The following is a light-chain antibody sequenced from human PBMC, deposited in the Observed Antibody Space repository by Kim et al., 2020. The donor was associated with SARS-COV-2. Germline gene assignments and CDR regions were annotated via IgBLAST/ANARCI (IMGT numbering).Light chain of an antibody. CDR2: EES. J-gene: IGKJ3*01. CDR1: QSVRRSY. Sequence: PGERATLSCGASQSVRRSYLAWYQQKPGLAPRLLIYEESSRATGSTDRFSGSGSGTDFTLTISRLEPEDFAVYYCQQYGSSPPFTFGPGTKVDIK. V-gene: IGKV3D-20*01. CDR3: QQYGSSPPFT.